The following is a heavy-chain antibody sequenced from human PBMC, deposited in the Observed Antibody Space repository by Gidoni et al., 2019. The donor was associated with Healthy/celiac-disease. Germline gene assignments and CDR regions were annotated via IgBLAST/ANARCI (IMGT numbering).Heavy chain of an antibody. Sequence: QVQLQESGPGLVKPSETLSLTCTVSGGSISSYYWSWIRQPPGKGREWIGYIYYSGSTNYNPSLKSRVTISVDTSKNQFSLKLSSVTAADTAVYYCARYCSGGSCGTKRYGSSWFDPWGQGTLVTVSS. CDR1: GGSISSYY. CDR2: IYYSGST. D-gene: IGHD2-15*01. V-gene: IGHV4-59*01. J-gene: IGHJ5*02. CDR3: ARYCSGGSCGTKRYGSSWFDP.